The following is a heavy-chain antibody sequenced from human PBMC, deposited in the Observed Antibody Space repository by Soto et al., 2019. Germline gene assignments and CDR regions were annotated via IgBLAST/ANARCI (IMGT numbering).Heavy chain of an antibody. CDR1: GFTFSSYS. CDR3: ARDESIMITFGGVITSGLSYYGMDV. D-gene: IGHD3-16*02. V-gene: IGHV3-48*02. J-gene: IGHJ6*02. CDR2: ISSSSSTI. Sequence: GGSLRLSCAASGFTFSSYSMNWVHQAPGKGLEWVSYISSSSSTIYYADSVKGRFTISRDNAKNSLYLQMNSLRDEDTAVYYCARDESIMITFGGVITSGLSYYGMDVWGQGSTVTVSS.